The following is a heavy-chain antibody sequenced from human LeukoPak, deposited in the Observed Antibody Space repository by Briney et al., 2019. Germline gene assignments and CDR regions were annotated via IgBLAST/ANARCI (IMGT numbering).Heavy chain of an antibody. V-gene: IGHV3-7*01. CDR3: ARELRTFDS. CDR2: IKHNGDEL. Sequence: GGSLRLSCAASGFTFSSYWMTWVRQAPGKGLEWVANIKHNGDELNYVDSVEDRFTISRDNAKNSLYLHMTSQRAEDTAVYYCARELRTFDSWGQGTLVTVSS. D-gene: IGHD3-16*01. CDR1: GFTFSSYW. J-gene: IGHJ4*02.